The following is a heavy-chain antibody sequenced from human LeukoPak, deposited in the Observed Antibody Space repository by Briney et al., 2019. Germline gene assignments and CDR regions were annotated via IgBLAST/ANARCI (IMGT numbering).Heavy chain of an antibody. CDR3: ARGIWLRRPKRQNDAFDI. Sequence: SETLSLTCTVSGGSISSYYWSWIRQPPGKGLEWIGYIYYSGSTNYNPSLKSRVTISVDTSKNQFSLKLSSVTAADTAVYYCARGIWLRRPKRQNDAFDIWGQGTMVTVSS. D-gene: IGHD5-12*01. CDR2: IYYSGST. V-gene: IGHV4-59*12. J-gene: IGHJ3*02. CDR1: GGSISSYY.